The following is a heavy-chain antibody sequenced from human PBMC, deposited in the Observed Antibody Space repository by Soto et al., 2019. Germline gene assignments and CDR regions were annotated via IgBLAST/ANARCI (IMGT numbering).Heavy chain of an antibody. D-gene: IGHD3-3*01. J-gene: IGHJ4*02. V-gene: IGHV3-53*02. CDR3: AGHYDFWSGYYIDY. CDR2: IYSGGST. CDR1: GFTVSSNY. Sequence: EVQLVETGGGLIQPGGSLRLSCAASGFTVSSNYMSWVRQAPGKGLEWVSVIYSGGSTYYADSVTGRFTISRDNSKNTLYLQMNSLRAEDTAVYYCAGHYDFWSGYYIDYWGQGTLVTVSS.